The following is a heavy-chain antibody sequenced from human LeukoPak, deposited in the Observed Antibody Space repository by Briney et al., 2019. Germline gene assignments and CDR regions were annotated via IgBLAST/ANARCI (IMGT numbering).Heavy chain of an antibody. CDR3: AKAPLGRCTGAICYSFDY. D-gene: IGHD2-8*02. J-gene: IGHJ4*02. CDR1: GFTFSSYG. Sequence: GGSLRLSCAASGFTFSSYGMHWVRQAPGKGLEWVAFIRYDGSNKYYADSVKGRFTISRDNSKNTLYLQMSSLRAEDAAVYYCAKAPLGRCTGAICYSFDYWGQGTLVTVSS. CDR2: IRYDGSNK. V-gene: IGHV3-30*02.